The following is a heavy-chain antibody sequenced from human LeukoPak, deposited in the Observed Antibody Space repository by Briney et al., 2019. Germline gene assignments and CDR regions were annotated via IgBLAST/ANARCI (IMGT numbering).Heavy chain of an antibody. CDR2: IGSSNSYI. V-gene: IGHV3-21*01. J-gene: IGHJ4*02. CDR3: ARDWDSYGDGGYFDY. Sequence: PGGSLRLSCAASGFTFSSYSMNWVRQAPGKGLEWVSSIGSSNSYIYYADSVKGRFTISRDNAKNSLYLQMNSLRAEDTAVYYCARDWDSYGDGGYFDYWGQGTLVTVSS. D-gene: IGHD4-17*01. CDR1: GFTFSSYS.